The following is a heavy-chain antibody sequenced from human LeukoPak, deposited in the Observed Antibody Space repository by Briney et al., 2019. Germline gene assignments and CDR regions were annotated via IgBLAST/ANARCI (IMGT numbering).Heavy chain of an antibody. CDR2: ISRSGSTI. CDR1: GFTFSSYE. J-gene: IGHJ4*02. CDR3: ARDGGDYFDY. V-gene: IGHV3-48*03. Sequence: GGSLRLSCAASGFTFSSYEMNWVRQAPGKGLEWVSYISRSGSTIYYADSVKGRFTISRDNAKNSLYLQMNSLRAEDTAVYYCARDGGDYFDYWGQGTLVTVSS. D-gene: IGHD2-21*01.